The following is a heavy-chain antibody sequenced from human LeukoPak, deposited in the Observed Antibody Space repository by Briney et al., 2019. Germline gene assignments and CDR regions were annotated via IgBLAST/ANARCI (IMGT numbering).Heavy chain of an antibody. CDR3: ATLPRGPTGYVGYGGEDY. CDR2: ITGSGGST. J-gene: IGHJ4*02. D-gene: IGHD5-12*01. Sequence: PGGALRLSCAASGFTFGIYAMTWVRQAPGKGLQWVSAITGSGGSTYYADSVKGRFTISRDNSKNTLYLRMNGLRAEDTAVYYCATLPRGPTGYVGYGGEDYWGQGTLVTDSS. CDR1: GFTFGIYA. V-gene: IGHV3-23*01.